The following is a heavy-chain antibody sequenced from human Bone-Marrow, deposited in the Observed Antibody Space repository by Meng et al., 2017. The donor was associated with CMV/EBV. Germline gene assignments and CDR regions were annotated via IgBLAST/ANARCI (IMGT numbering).Heavy chain of an antibody. CDR3: ATGFGQWELRGMDV. J-gene: IGHJ6*02. CDR2: INPNSGGT. V-gene: IGHV1-2*02. CDR1: GYSFTDYY. Sequence: ASVKVSCKAFGYSFTDYYMHWVRQAPGQGLEWMGWINPNSGGTNYAQKFQGRVTMTRDTSISTAYMELSRLRSEDTAVYYCATGFGQWELRGMDVWGQGTTVTVSS. D-gene: IGHD1-26*01.